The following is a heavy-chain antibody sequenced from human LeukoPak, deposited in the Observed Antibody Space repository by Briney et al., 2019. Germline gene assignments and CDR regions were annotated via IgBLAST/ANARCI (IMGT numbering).Heavy chain of an antibody. CDR3: ALGDYYDSSGYYPIDY. J-gene: IGHJ4*02. D-gene: IGHD3-22*01. CDR2: ISWDGGST. V-gene: IGHV3-43D*03. Sequence: GSLRLSCAASGFTFDDYAMHWVRQAPGKGLEWVSLISWDGGSTYYADSVKGRFTISRDNSKNSLYLQMNSLRAEDTALYYCALGDYYDSSGYYPIDYWGQGTLVTVSS. CDR1: GFTFDDYA.